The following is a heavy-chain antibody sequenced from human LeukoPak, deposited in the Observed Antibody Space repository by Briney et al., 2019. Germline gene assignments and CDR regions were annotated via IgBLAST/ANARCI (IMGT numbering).Heavy chain of an antibody. D-gene: IGHD3-3*01. CDR1: GGSISTTNYY. Sequence: SETLSLTCTVSGGSISTTNYYWGWIRQPPGRDLEWIGSIYPSGNTYYNPSLESRVTISVDTSKNQLSLKLTSATAADTSVYYCARHSGLRSPFDPWGQGTLVTVSS. V-gene: IGHV4-39*01. J-gene: IGHJ5*02. CDR2: IYPSGNT. CDR3: ARHSGLRSPFDP.